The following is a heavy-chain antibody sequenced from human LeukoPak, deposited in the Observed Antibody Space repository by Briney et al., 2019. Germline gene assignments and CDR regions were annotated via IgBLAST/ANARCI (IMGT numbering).Heavy chain of an antibody. D-gene: IGHD2-2*01. Sequence: GGSLRLSCEVSGFTFSSYWMNWVRQAPGKGPEWMAVVSYDGSKKFYGDSVKGRFTISRDNSKNTVYLQMNSLRAEDTAVYYCAKERSTTTWYDHWGQGILVTVSS. CDR2: VSYDGSKK. J-gene: IGHJ4*02. CDR1: GFTFSSYW. V-gene: IGHV3-30*18. CDR3: AKERSTTTWYDH.